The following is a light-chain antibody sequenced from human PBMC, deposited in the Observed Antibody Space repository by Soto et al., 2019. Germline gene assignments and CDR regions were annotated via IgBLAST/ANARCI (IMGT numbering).Light chain of an antibody. Sequence: QSVLTQPAPVSGSPGQSITISCTGTSSDVGGYNYVSWYQQHPGKAPKLMIYDLSNRPSGVSNRFSGSKSGNTASLTISGLQAEDEADYYCRSYTSSSTLVVFVTGTKATVL. J-gene: IGLJ1*01. V-gene: IGLV2-14*01. CDR3: RSYTSSSTLVV. CDR1: SSDVGGYNY. CDR2: DLS.